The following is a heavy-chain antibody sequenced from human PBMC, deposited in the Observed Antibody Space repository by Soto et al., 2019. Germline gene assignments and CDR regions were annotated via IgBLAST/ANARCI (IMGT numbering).Heavy chain of an antibody. V-gene: IGHV1-69*12. CDR3: ARGLRVVEWPSPLDF. CDR2: IIPFFGTT. CDR1: GGTLSSHA. J-gene: IGHJ4*02. D-gene: IGHD3-3*01. Sequence: QVQLVQSGAALKRPGSSVQVSCKASGGTLSSHAVSWVRQAPGQGLEWIGGIIPFFGTTKYARKFQGRVRLTADESAITAYMELSGLRSDDTAVYYCARGLRVVEWPSPLDFWGQGTLVTVSS.